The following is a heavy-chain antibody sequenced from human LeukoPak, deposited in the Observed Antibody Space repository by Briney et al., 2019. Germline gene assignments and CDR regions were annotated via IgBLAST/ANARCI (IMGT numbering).Heavy chain of an antibody. Sequence: GGSLRLSCAASGFTFSSYSMNWVRQAPGKGLEWVSYISSSSSTIYYADSVKGRFTISRDNSKNTLYLQMNSLRAEDTAVYYCAKEVIAAANGYWGQGTLVTVSS. CDR3: AKEVIAAANGY. CDR1: GFTFSSYS. D-gene: IGHD6-13*01. CDR2: ISSSSSTI. J-gene: IGHJ4*02. V-gene: IGHV3-48*01.